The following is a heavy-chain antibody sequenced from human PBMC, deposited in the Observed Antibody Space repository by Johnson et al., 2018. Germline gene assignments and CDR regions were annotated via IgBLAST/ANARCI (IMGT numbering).Heavy chain of an antibody. V-gene: IGHV3-23*04. CDR3: ATVPSTVVNYYSYYYMDV. CDR1: GFTFNTYA. J-gene: IGHJ6*03. D-gene: IGHD4-23*01. Sequence: VQLVESGGGLVQPGGSLGLSCAASGFTFNTYAMSWVRQAPGKGLEWVSGISASGGSTYYADSVKGRFTISRDNSKNTLFLQMNSLKAEDTAVYYCATVPSTVVNYYSYYYMDVWGKGTTVTVSS. CDR2: ISASGGST.